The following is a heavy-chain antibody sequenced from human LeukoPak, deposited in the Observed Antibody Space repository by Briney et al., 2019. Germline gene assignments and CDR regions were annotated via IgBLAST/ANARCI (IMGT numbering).Heavy chain of an antibody. Sequence: PGGSLRLSCAASGFTFSDYYMSWIRQAPGKGLEWVSYISSSSSYTNYADSVKGRFTISRDNAKNSLYLQMNSLRAEDTAVYYCARVVPAAIVSDYWGQGTLVTVSP. J-gene: IGHJ4*02. CDR1: GFTFSDYY. V-gene: IGHV3-11*05. CDR2: ISSSSSYT. CDR3: ARVVPAAIVSDY. D-gene: IGHD2-2*01.